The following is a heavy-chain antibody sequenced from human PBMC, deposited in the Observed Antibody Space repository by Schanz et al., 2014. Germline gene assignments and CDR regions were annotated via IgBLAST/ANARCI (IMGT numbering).Heavy chain of an antibody. J-gene: IGHJ6*02. V-gene: IGHV1-2*06. CDR2: INPNSGAA. Sequence: QVQLVQSGAEVKKPGASVKVSCKASGYTFTGYHMHWVRQAPGQGLEWMGRINPNSGAANYAQKFQGRVTLTRDTSRSTAYMELSRLTSDDTAVYYCASDTMGGNFVLDVWGQGTTVTVSS. CDR3: ASDTMGGNFVLDV. CDR1: GYTFTGYH. D-gene: IGHD3-10*01.